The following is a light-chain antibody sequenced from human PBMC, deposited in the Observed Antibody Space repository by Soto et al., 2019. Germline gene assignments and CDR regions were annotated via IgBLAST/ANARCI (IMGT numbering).Light chain of an antibody. J-gene: IGKJ2*01. CDR1: LTVGSSY. CDR3: QQYSSSPYT. V-gene: IGKV3-20*01. CDR2: GAS. Sequence: IVLTQSPGPLSLSPGERATLSCRASLTVGSSYLAWYQQKPGQAPRLLMFGASTRATGIPDRFSGSGSGTDFTLTISRLEPEDFAVYFCQQYSSSPYTFGQGTKLEIK.